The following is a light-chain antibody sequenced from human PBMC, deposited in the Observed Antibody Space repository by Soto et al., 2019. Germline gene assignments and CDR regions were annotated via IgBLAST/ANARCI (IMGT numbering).Light chain of an antibody. CDR1: QSIGPW. Sequence: DIQMTQSPSTLSASVGDRVTITCRASQSIGPWLAWYQQKSGKAPKVLIYKTSNLVSGVPSRFSGSASGTGFTLTISSLHPDDFATYCCQQYNSYSTFGQGTKLEIK. J-gene: IGKJ2*01. V-gene: IGKV1-5*03. CDR3: QQYNSYST. CDR2: KTS.